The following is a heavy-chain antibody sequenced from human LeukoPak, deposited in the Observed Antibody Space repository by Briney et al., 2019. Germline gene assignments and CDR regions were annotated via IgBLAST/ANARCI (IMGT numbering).Heavy chain of an antibody. D-gene: IGHD6-19*01. CDR2: IYYTGNT. CDR3: ARLKYGSGWYPFDY. J-gene: IGHJ4*02. CDR1: GGSISSYY. V-gene: IGHV4-59*08. Sequence: PSETLSLTCTVSGGSISSYYWSWIRQPPGKGLEWIGYIYYTGNTNYNPSLNSRVTISLDTSKNQFSLKLSSVTAADTAVYYCARLKYGSGWYPFDYWGQGILVTVSS.